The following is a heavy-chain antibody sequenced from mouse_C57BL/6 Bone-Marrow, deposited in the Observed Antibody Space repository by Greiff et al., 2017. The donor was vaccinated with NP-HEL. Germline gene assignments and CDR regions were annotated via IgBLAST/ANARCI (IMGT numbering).Heavy chain of an antibody. J-gene: IGHJ2*01. CDR3: ARFITTVVARYFDD. Sequence: DVMLVESGGDLVKPGGSLKLSCAASGFTFSSYGMSWVRQTPDKRLEWVATISSGGSYTYYPDSVKGRFTISRDNAKNTLYLQMSSLKSEDTAMYYCARFITTVVARYFDDWGQGTTLTVAS. D-gene: IGHD1-1*01. CDR2: ISSGGSYT. CDR1: GFTFSSYG. V-gene: IGHV5-6*02.